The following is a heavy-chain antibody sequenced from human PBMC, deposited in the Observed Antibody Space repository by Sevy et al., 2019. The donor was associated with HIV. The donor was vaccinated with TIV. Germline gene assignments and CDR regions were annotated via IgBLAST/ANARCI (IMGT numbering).Heavy chain of an antibody. CDR3: ERAGFYLAAVTGVNYGFDY. CDR1: GYTFSDYY. V-gene: IGHV1-2*02. CDR2: INVNSGGT. D-gene: IGHD2-21*02. J-gene: IGHJ4*02. Sequence: ASVKVSCKASGYTFSDYYMHWVRQAPGQGLEWMGLINVNSGGTNYARDFRGRVTMTRDTSISTAYMELTGLTFDDTAVYYCERAGFYLAAVTGVNYGFDYWGQGTLVTVSS.